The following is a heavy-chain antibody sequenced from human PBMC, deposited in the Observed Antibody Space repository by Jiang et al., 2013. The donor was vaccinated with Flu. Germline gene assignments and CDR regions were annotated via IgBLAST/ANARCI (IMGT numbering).Heavy chain of an antibody. J-gene: IGHJ4*02. CDR3: ARFEVAAARSSLDF. CDR2: ISSDSNYI. CDR1: GFTFNTYS. Sequence: RLSCAASGFTFNTYSMNWVRQAPGKGLEWVSAISSDSNYIFYADSVKGRFTISRDNARNSLYLQMGSLTAEDTAVYYCARFEVAAARSSLDFWGQGTLVTVSS. D-gene: IGHD6-6*01. V-gene: IGHV3-21*01.